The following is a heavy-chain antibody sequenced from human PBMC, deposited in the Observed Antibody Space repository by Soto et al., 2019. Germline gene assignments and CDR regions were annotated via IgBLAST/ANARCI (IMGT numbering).Heavy chain of an antibody. CDR2: IGTAGDT. J-gene: IGHJ6*02. CDR3: ARRGLHQEYYYGMDV. V-gene: IGHV3-13*01. Sequence: GGSLRLSCAASGFTFSSYDMHWVRQATGKGLEWVSAIGTAGDTYYPGSVKGRFTISRENAKNSLYLQMNSLRAEDTAVYYCARRGLHQEYYYGMDVWGQGTTVTVSS. D-gene: IGHD4-4*01. CDR1: GFTFSSYD.